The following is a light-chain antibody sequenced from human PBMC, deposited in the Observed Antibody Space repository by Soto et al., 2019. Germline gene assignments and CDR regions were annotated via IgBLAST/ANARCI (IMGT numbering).Light chain of an antibody. V-gene: IGLV2-8*01. CDR2: EVV. J-gene: IGLJ1*01. CDR1: KSDIGIYDF. Sequence: QSALTQPPSASGSPGQSVTISCTGSKSDIGIYDFVSWYQHHPGKAPRLIIYEVVQRPSGVPDRFSGSKSGNTASLTVSGLQDADEADYFCKSSAGSNTYVFGTGTKLTVL. CDR3: KSSAGSNTYV.